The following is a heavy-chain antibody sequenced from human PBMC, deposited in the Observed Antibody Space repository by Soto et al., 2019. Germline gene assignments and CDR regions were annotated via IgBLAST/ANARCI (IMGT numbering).Heavy chain of an antibody. D-gene: IGHD2-21*02. V-gene: IGHV3-23*05. J-gene: IGHJ4*02. CDR1: GFDFINCA. CDR2: IKTSGDTT. Sequence: EVQLLESGGAFVQPGGSLRLSCAASGFDFINCAMSWFRQAPGKGLEWVATIKTSGDTTFYADPVKGRFTTSRDDSKNKLYLKMHSLRAEYTATYYCTTDVTGDIGADFCGQGTPVTGSS. CDR3: TTDVTGDIGADF.